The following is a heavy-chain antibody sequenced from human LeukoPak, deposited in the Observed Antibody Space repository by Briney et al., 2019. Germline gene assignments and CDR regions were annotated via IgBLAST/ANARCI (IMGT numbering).Heavy chain of an antibody. V-gene: IGHV1-2*02. CDR3: ARRQNGDDTVGY. J-gene: IGHJ4*02. Sequence: ASVKVSCKASGYTFTGYYMHWVRQAPGQGLEWMGWINPNSGGTNYAQKFQGRVTMTRDTSISTAYMELSRLRSDDTAVYYCARRQNGDDTVGYWGQGTLVTVSS. D-gene: IGHD3-22*01. CDR1: GYTFTGYY. CDR2: INPNSGGT.